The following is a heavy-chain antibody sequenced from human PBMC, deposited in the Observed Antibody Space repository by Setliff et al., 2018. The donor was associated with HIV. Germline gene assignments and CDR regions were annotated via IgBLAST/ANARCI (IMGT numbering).Heavy chain of an antibody. V-gene: IGHV4-61*09. Sequence: KASETLSLTCTVSGGSISSGSDYWSWIRQPAGKGLEWIGQIHISGTTYHSPTLKSRVSMSMDTSRNQFSLKLSSVTAADTAIYYCVRRKSELRLISDYMDVWGKGTTVTVSS. D-gene: IGHD3-10*01. CDR2: IHISGTT. CDR1: GGSISSGSDY. CDR3: VRRKSELRLISDYMDV. J-gene: IGHJ6*03.